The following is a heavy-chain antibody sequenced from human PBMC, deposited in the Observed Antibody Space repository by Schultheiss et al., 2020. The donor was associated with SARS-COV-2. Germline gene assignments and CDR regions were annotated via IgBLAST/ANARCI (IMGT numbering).Heavy chain of an antibody. D-gene: IGHD3-22*01. CDR2: ISAYNGNT. CDR1: GYTFTSYG. Sequence: ASVKVSCKASGYTFTSYGISWVRQAPGQGLEWMGWISAYNGNTNYAQKLQGRVTMTTDTSTSTAYMELRSLRSDDTAVYYCARDYYDSRFPYYYYGMDVWGQGTTVTVSS. CDR3: ARDYYDSRFPYYYYGMDV. V-gene: IGHV1-18*01. J-gene: IGHJ6*02.